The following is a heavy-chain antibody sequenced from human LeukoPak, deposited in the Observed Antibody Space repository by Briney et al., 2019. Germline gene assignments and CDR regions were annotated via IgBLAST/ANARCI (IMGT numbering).Heavy chain of an antibody. CDR2: ISYDGSNK. D-gene: IGHD3-22*01. CDR1: GFTFSSYG. Sequence: GRSLRLSCAASGFTFSSYGMHWVRQAPGKGLEWVAVISYDGSNKYYADSVKGRFTISRDNSKNTLYLQMNSLRAEDTAVYYCAKEDAAYYDRNYYYGMDVWGQGTTVTVSS. V-gene: IGHV3-30*18. CDR3: AKEDAAYYDRNYYYGMDV. J-gene: IGHJ6*02.